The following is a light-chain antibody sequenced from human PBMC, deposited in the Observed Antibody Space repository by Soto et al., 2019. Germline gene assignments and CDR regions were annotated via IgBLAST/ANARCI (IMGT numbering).Light chain of an antibody. CDR3: SSYTSSSTLVV. CDR2: DVS. CDR1: SSDFGGYNY. V-gene: IGLV2-14*01. Sequence: QSVLTQPASVSGSPGQSITISCTGTSSDFGGYNYVSWYQEHPGKAPKLMIYDVSNRPSGVSNRFSGSKSGNTASLTISGLQAEDEDDYYCSSYTSSSTLVVFGGGTKSPS. J-gene: IGLJ2*01.